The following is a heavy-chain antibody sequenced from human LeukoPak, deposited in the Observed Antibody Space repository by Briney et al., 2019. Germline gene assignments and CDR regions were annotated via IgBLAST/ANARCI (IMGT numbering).Heavy chain of an antibody. CDR1: GGSISSSNW. Sequence: SETLSLTCAVSGGSISSSNWWSWVRQPRGKGLGWIGGIYHSRNTNYNPSLKSRVTISVDKSKNQFSLKLSTVTAADTAVYYCARGSNGVLRFLEWYPKSHNWFDPWGQGTLVTVSS. V-gene: IGHV4-4*02. CDR2: IYHSRNT. CDR3: ARGSNGVLRFLEWYPKSHNWFDP. J-gene: IGHJ5*02. D-gene: IGHD3-3*01.